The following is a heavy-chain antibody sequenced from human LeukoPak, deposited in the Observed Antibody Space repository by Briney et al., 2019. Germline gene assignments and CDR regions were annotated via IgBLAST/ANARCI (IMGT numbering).Heavy chain of an antibody. D-gene: IGHD6-13*01. CDR2: INWNGGST. V-gene: IGHV3-20*01. Sequence: PGGSLRLSCAASGFTFSSYAMSWVRQAPGKGLEWVSGINWNGGSTGYADSVKGRFTISRDNAKNSLYLQMNSLRAEDTALYHCARDAGGLPWYSSSWYDYYYYYMDVWGKGTTVTVSS. CDR1: GFTFSSYA. CDR3: ARDAGGLPWYSSSWYDYYYYYMDV. J-gene: IGHJ6*03.